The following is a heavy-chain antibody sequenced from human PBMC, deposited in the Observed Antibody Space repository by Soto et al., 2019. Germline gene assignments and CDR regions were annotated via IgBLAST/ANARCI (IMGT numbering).Heavy chain of an antibody. J-gene: IGHJ5*02. CDR3: ATSYDSGFDP. V-gene: IGHV1-18*01. CDR2: ISPYDGNT. CDR1: GYTFTTYG. D-gene: IGHD5-12*01. Sequence: QVQLVQSGAEVKKPGASVKVSCKASGYTFTTYGISWIRQAPGQGLEWMGWISPYDGNTNYAQKVQDRFTMTTDTSTNTAYMELRSLRSDDTALYYCATSYDSGFDPWGQGTLVSVSS.